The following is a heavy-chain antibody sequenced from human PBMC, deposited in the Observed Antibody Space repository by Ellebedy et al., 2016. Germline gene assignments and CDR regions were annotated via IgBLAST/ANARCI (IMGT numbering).Heavy chain of an antibody. D-gene: IGHD1-1*01. J-gene: IGHJ5*02. CDR3: ARGPAGTTSGWFDP. V-gene: IGHV3-30-3*01. CDR1: GFTFSNYA. CDR2: IRDDGSEK. Sequence: GESLKISCVASGFTFSNYAMQWVRHTPDKGLEWVAVIRDDGSEKYYADSVKGRFTISRDNSKNTLYLKMNSLRTEDTAVYYCARGPAGTTSGWFDPWGQGTLVTVSS.